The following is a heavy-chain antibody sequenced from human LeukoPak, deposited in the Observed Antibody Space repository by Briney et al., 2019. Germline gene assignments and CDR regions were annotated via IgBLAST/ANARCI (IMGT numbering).Heavy chain of an antibody. CDR3: ARSCSGGSCYRNWFDP. CDR1: GYSFTSCW. V-gene: IGHV5-51*01. CDR2: IYPGDSDT. Sequence: GESLKISCKGSGYSFTSCWIGWVRQMPGKGLEWMGIIYPGDSDTRYSPSFQGQVTISADKSISTAYLQWSSLKASDTAMYYCARSCSGGSCYRNWFDPWGQGTLVTVSS. J-gene: IGHJ5*02. D-gene: IGHD2-15*01.